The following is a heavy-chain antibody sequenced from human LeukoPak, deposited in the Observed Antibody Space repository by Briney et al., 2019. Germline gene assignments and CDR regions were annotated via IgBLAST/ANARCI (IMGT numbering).Heavy chain of an antibody. CDR1: GGSFSGYY. V-gene: IGHV4-34*01. CDR2: INHSGST. Sequence: PSETLSLSCAAYGGSFSGYYWSWIRQPPGKGLEWIGEINHSGSTNYNPSLKSRVTISVDTSKNQFSLKLSSVTAADTAVYYCARDSGDYSSFDAFDIWGQGTMVTVSS. D-gene: IGHD4-11*01. J-gene: IGHJ3*02. CDR3: ARDSGDYSSFDAFDI.